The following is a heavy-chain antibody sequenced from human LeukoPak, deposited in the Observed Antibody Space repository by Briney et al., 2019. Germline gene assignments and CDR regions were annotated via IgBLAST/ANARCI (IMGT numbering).Heavy chain of an antibody. CDR2: IWSDGIRK. D-gene: IGHD6-19*01. V-gene: IGHV3-33*01. J-gene: IGHJ3*02. CDR3: TRDADTSGHYDIFDI. Sequence: GGSLRLSCAASGFTFSYYGIHWVRQAPGKGLEWVAVIWSDGIRKYYKDSVKGRITVSRDTSKNTQYLEMSSLRVEDTAVYYCTRDADTSGHYDIFDIWGQGTMVTVSS. CDR1: GFTFSYYG.